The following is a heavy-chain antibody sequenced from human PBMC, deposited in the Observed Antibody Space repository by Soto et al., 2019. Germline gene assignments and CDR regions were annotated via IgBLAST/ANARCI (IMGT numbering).Heavy chain of an antibody. CDR1: GGSISSGGYS. CDR2: MYHSGST. V-gene: IGHV4-30-2*02. Sequence: SETLSLTCAVSGGSISSGGYSWSWIRQPPGKGLEWIGYMYHSGSTYYNPSLKSRVTISIDRSKNQFSLKLSPVTAADTAVYYCARRYGGNFDYWGQGTLVTVSS. J-gene: IGHJ4*02. D-gene: IGHD1-26*01. CDR3: ARRYGGNFDY.